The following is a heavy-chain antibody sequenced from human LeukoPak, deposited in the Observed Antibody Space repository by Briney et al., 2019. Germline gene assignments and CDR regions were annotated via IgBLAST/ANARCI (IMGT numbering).Heavy chain of an antibody. CDR2: ISCSGGST. D-gene: IGHD3-16*01. Sequence: GGSLRLSCAASGFTFSSYAMSWVRQAPGKGLEWVSAISCSGGSTYYADSVKGRFTISRDNSKNTLYLQMNSLRAEDTAVYYCARDGGRETRGRGLQLLWDYWGQGTLVTASS. J-gene: IGHJ4*02. CDR3: ARDGGRETRGRGLQLLWDY. CDR1: GFTFSSYA. V-gene: IGHV3-23*01.